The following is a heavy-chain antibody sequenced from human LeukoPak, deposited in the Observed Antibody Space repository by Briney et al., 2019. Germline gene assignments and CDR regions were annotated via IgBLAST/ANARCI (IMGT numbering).Heavy chain of an antibody. D-gene: IGHD3-22*01. Sequence: PGRSLRLSCAASGFTFSSHGMHWVRQAPGKGLEWVAVIAHDGSNKYYADSVKGRFTISRDNSKNTLYLQMNSLRAEDTAVYYCAKPPYDSSGYYQSTFEHWGQGTLVTVSS. V-gene: IGHV3-30*18. J-gene: IGHJ4*02. CDR2: IAHDGSNK. CDR1: GFTFSSHG. CDR3: AKPPYDSSGYYQSTFEH.